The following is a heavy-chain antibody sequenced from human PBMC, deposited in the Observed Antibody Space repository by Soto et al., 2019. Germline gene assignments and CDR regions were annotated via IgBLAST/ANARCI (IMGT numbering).Heavy chain of an antibody. CDR2: IHGSGAIT. D-gene: IGHD3-3*01. CDR1: GLTFSRFA. V-gene: IGHV3-23*01. Sequence: PGGSLRLSCAASGLTFSRFAMSWVRQAPGKGLEWVATIHGSGAITNYADSVRGRFTISRDNSKDTMYLQLNTLRVEDTAVYYCAKDQNFDFWSGYYPDYWGQGTLVTVSS. CDR3: AKDQNFDFWSGYYPDY. J-gene: IGHJ4*02.